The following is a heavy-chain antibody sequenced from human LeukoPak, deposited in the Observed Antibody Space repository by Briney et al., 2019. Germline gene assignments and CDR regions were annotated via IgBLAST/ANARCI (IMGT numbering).Heavy chain of an antibody. Sequence: SETLSLTCTVSGGSISSYYWSWIRQPAGKGLEWIGRIYTSGSTNYNPSLKSRVTMSVDTSKNQFSLKLSSVTAADTAVYYCARDCGGDGYNLYNWFDPWGQGTLVTVSS. CDR1: GGSISSYY. J-gene: IGHJ5*02. CDR3: ARDCGGDGYNLYNWFDP. CDR2: IYTSGST. D-gene: IGHD5-24*01. V-gene: IGHV4-4*07.